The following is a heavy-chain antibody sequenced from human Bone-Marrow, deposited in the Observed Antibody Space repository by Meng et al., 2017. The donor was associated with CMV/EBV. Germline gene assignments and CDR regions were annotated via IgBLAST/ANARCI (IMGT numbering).Heavy chain of an antibody. CDR1: GFIFSSYA. CDR2: ISYDGSNK. V-gene: IGHV3-30-3*01. Sequence: GGSLRLSCAASGFIFSSYAMHWVRQAPGKGLEWVAVISYDGSNKYYADSVKGRFTISRDNSKDTLYLQMNSLRAEDTAVYYCAREPRDGSYWNYYYYGMDVWGQATTVTVSS. J-gene: IGHJ6*02. D-gene: IGHD1-1*01. CDR3: AREPRDGSYWNYYYYGMDV.